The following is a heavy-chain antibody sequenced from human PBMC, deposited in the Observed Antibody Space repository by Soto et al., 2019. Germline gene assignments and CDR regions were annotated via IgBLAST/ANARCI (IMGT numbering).Heavy chain of an antibody. CDR3: ARDLVRYFDGGSDY. V-gene: IGHV3-21*01. Sequence: GGSLRLSCAASGFTFSSYSMNWVRQAPGKGLEWVSSISSSSSYIYYADSVKGRFTISRDNAKNSLYLQMNSLRAEDTAVYYCARDLVRYFDGGSDYWGQGTLVTVS. D-gene: IGHD3-9*01. J-gene: IGHJ4*02. CDR1: GFTFSSYS. CDR2: ISSSSSYI.